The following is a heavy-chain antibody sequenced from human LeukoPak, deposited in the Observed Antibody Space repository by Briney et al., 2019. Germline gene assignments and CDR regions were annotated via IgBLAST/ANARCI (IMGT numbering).Heavy chain of an antibody. D-gene: IGHD3-22*01. Sequence: ASVKVSCKASGYTFTSYYMHWVRQAPGQGLEWMGIINPSGGSTSYAQKFQGRVTMTRDTSTSTVYMELSSLRSEDTAVYYCARDYYDSSGHPRSYNWFDPWGQGTLVTVSS. CDR3: ARDYYDSSGHPRSYNWFDP. J-gene: IGHJ5*02. CDR1: GYTFTSYY. CDR2: INPSGGST. V-gene: IGHV1-46*01.